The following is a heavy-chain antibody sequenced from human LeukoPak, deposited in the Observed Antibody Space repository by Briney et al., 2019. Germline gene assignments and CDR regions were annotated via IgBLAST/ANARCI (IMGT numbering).Heavy chain of an antibody. CDR3: ARLGGYSSGHYYSDY. Sequence: PSETLSLTCAVYGGSFSGYYWSWIRQPPGKGLEWIGEINHSGSTNYNPSLKSRVTISVDTSKNQFSLKLSSVTAADTAVYYCARLGGYSSGHYYSDYWGQGTLVTVSS. J-gene: IGHJ4*02. V-gene: IGHV4-34*01. D-gene: IGHD3-22*01. CDR2: INHSGST. CDR1: GGSFSGYY.